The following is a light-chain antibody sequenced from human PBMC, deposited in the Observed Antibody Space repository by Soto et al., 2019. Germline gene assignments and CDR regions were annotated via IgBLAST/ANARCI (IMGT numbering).Light chain of an antibody. CDR2: MAS. CDR3: QQHNSYPAT. J-gene: IGKJ1*01. CDR1: QSISTW. V-gene: IGKV1-5*03. Sequence: DIQMTQSPSTLSASVGERVTITCRASQSISTWLAWYQQKPGKAPKLLIYMASTLESGVPSRFSGSPSGTEFTLNISSLQPDDFATYYCQQHNSYPATFGQGTKVEIK.